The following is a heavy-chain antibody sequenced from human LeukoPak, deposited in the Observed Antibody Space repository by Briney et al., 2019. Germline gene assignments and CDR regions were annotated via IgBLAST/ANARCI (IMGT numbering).Heavy chain of an antibody. V-gene: IGHV3-23*01. CDR2: ISGSGGST. CDR1: GFTFSSYA. Sequence: AGGSLRLSCAASGFTFSSYAMSWGRQTPGKGLELVSVISGSGGSTYYADSVKGRFTVSRDNSKNTLYLQINSLRAEDTAVYYCAKDGQLANYWGQGTLVTVSS. J-gene: IGHJ4*02. D-gene: IGHD6-13*01. CDR3: AKDGQLANY.